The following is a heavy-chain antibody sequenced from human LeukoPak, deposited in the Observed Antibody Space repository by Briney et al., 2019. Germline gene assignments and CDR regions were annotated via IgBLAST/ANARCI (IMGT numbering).Heavy chain of an antibody. Sequence: PGGSLRLSSAASGFTFSSYGMHWVRQAPGKGLEWVAVIWYDGSNKYYADSVKGRFTISRDNSKNTLYLQMNSLRAEDTAVYYCAKATRFLEWLLFAFDYWGQGTLVTVSS. J-gene: IGHJ4*02. CDR3: AKATRFLEWLLFAFDY. CDR1: GFTFSSYG. CDR2: IWYDGSNK. V-gene: IGHV3-33*06. D-gene: IGHD3-3*01.